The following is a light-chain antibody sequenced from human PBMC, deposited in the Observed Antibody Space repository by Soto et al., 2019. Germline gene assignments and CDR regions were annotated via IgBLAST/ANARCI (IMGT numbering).Light chain of an antibody. CDR1: QSVSSSN. CDR3: QHYGRSPWT. V-gene: IGKV3-20*01. Sequence: VLSMSPGTASLSTEDRATLYCRASQSVSSSNLAWYQQKRGQSPRLLIYGASSRATGIPDRFSGSGSGPDFTLTISRLEPEDFAVYFCQHYGRSPWTFGQGTKVDIK. CDR2: GAS. J-gene: IGKJ1*01.